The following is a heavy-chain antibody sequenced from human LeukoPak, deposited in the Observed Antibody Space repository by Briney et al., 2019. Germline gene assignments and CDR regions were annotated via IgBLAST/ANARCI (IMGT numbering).Heavy chain of an antibody. Sequence: ASVKVSCKASGGTFSSYAISWVRQAPGQGLEWMGGIIPIFGTANYAQKFQGRVTITADGSTSTAYVELSSLRSEDTAVYYCASLVSSAAGAFDIWGQGTMVTVSS. J-gene: IGHJ3*02. V-gene: IGHV1-69*13. CDR1: GGTFSSYA. CDR2: IIPIFGTA. CDR3: ASLVSSAAGAFDI. D-gene: IGHD6-13*01.